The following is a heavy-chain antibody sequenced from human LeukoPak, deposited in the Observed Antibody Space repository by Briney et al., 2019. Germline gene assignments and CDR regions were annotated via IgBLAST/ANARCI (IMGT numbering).Heavy chain of an antibody. CDR3: VKEYHSRGFGAYFDY. Sequence: GGSLRLSCTASKFTFSHYGMQWVRQAPGKGLEWVAVISSDGSIKVYADSVKGRFTLSRDNSINTVDLQMNSLRAEDTAVYYCVKEYHSRGFGAYFDYWGQGTLVAVSS. CDR2: ISSDGSIK. V-gene: IGHV3-30*18. D-gene: IGHD3-3*01. CDR1: KFTFSHYG. J-gene: IGHJ4*02.